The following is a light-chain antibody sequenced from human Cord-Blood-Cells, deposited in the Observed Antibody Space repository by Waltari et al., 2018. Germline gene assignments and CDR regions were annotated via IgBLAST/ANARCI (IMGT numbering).Light chain of an antibody. J-gene: IGLJ3*02. CDR3: CSYAGSYTWV. Sequence: QSALTQPRPVSGSPGQYVTISSTGTSRDVGGYNYVSCNQQHRGKAPKLMIYVVSTRPAGVPDRFSGSKSGNTASLTISGLQAEDEADYYCCSYAGSYTWVFGGGTKLTVL. CDR2: VVS. V-gene: IGLV2-11*01. CDR1: SRDVGGYNY.